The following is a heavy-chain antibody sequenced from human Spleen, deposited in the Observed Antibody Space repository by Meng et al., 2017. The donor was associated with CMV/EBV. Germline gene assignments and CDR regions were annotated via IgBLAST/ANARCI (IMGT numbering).Heavy chain of an antibody. CDR1: GGSISSGDYY. CDR3: ARDEPYCSSTSCYTDY. J-gene: IGHJ4*02. V-gene: IGHV4-61*08. CDR2: IYYSGST. D-gene: IGHD2-2*02. Sequence: SETLSFTCTVSGGSISSGDYYWSWIRQPPGKGLEWIGYIYYSGSTNYNPSLKSRVTISVDTSKNQFSLKLSSVTAADTAVYYCARDEPYCSSTSCYTDYWGQGTLVTVSS.